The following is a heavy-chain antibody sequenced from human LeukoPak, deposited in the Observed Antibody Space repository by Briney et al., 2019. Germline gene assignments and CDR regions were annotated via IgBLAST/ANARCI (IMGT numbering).Heavy chain of an antibody. J-gene: IGHJ4*02. CDR1: GGSFSGYY. V-gene: IGHV4-34*01. CDR3: ARGTGSSWYSY. Sequence: SETLSLTCAVYGGSFSGYYWSWIRQPPGKGLEWIGEINHSGSTNYNPSLKSRVTISVDTSKNQFSLKLSSVTAADTAVYYCARGTGSSWYSYWGQGTLVTVSS. D-gene: IGHD6-13*01. CDR2: INHSGST.